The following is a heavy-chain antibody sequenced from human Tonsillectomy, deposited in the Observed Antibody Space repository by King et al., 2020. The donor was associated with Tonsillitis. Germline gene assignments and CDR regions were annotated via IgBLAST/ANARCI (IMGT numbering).Heavy chain of an antibody. CDR2: IYTSGST. Sequence: VQLQESGPGLVKPSQTLSLTCTVSGGSISSGSYYWSWIRQPAGKGLEWIGRIYTSGSTNYNPSLKIRVTVSVDTSKNQFSLKLSSMTAADTAVYYCAREGYSSSPYYYHYYMDVWGKGTTVTVSS. CDR3: AREGYSSSPYYYHYYMDV. D-gene: IGHD6-6*01. J-gene: IGHJ6*03. CDR1: GGSISSGSYY. V-gene: IGHV4-61*02.